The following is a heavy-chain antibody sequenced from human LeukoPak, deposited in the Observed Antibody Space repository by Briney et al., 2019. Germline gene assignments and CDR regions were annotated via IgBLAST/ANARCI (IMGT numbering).Heavy chain of an antibody. J-gene: IGHJ4*02. D-gene: IGHD6-13*01. CDR2: ISSSSSYI. CDR1: GFTFSSYS. V-gene: IGHV3-21*01. CDR3: ARSFLSIAAAATDY. Sequence: GGSLRLSCAASGFTFSSYSMNWVRQAPGKGLEWVSSISSSSSYIYYADSVKGRFTISRDNAKNSLYLQMNSLRAEDTAVYYCARSFLSIAAAATDYWGQGTLVTVS.